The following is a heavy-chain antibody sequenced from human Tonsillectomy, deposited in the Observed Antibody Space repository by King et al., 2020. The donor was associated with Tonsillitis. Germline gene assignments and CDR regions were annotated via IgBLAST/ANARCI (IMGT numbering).Heavy chain of an antibody. Sequence: QLQESGPGLVKPSETLSLTCAVSGYSISSGYYWGWIRQPPGKGLEWIGSIYHSGSTYYNPSLKSRVTISVDTSKNQFSLKLGSVTAADTAVYYCAGPSRQRSSWYDYYYYGMDVWGQGTTVTVSS. CDR3: AGPSRQRSSWYDYYYYGMDV. CDR2: IYHSGST. CDR1: GYSISSGYY. V-gene: IGHV4-38-2*01. J-gene: IGHJ6*02. D-gene: IGHD6-13*01.